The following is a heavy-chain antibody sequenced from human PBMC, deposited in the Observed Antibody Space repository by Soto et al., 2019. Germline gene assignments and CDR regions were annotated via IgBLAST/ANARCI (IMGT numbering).Heavy chain of an antibody. CDR3: ARDARTTGNYVWFDP. D-gene: IGHD1-1*01. CDR2: SNPNSGAT. J-gene: IGHJ5*02. CDR1: EYTFTDYY. V-gene: IGHV1-2*02. Sequence: QVQLVQSGAEVKKPGASVKVSCKASEYTFTDYYIHWVRQAPGQGLEWMGWSNPNSGATTYAQKFQGRVTMTRDTSISTAYMELTRLKSDDTAVYYCARDARTTGNYVWFDPWGQGTLVTVSS.